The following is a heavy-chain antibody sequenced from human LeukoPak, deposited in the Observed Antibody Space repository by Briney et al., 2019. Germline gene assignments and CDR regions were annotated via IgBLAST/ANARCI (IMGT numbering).Heavy chain of an antibody. CDR2: ISGSGGST. V-gene: IGHV3-23*01. Sequence: GGSLRLSCAASGFTFSSYAMSWVRQAPGKGLEWVSAISGSGGSTYYADSVKGRFTISRDNSKNTLYLQMNSLRAEDTAVYYCAKDLDSGSFIALFDYWGQGTLVTVSS. CDR3: AKDLDSGSFIALFDY. D-gene: IGHD1-26*01. J-gene: IGHJ4*02. CDR1: GFTFSSYA.